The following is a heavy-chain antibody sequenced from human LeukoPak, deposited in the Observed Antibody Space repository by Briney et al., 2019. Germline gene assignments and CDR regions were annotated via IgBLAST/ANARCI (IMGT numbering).Heavy chain of an antibody. D-gene: IGHD3-10*01. CDR2: IGSDGKT. CDR1: GFPFSSYA. CDR3: ARGYYGSYNAFDI. Sequence: NPGGSLRLSCEASGFPFSSYAMTWVRQAPGKGLEWVSSIGSDGKTHYSESVKGRFTISRENAKNSLYLQMNSLRAGDTAVYYCARGYYGSYNAFDIWGQGTMVTVSS. V-gene: IGHV3-13*01. J-gene: IGHJ3*02.